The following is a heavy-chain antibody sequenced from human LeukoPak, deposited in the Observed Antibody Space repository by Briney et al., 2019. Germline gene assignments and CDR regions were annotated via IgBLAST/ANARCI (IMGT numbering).Heavy chain of an antibody. J-gene: IGHJ4*02. CDR1: GGSVSSGSFY. CDR2: IYYSGST. D-gene: IGHD6-13*01. V-gene: IGHV4-61*01. Sequence: SETLSLTCTVSGGSVSSGSFYWSWIRQPPGKGLEWIGYIYYSGSTSYNPSLKSRVTISLDTSKNQFSLKLSPVTAADTAVYFCARYSIAGPYYFDYWGQGTLVTVSS. CDR3: ARYSIAGPYYFDY.